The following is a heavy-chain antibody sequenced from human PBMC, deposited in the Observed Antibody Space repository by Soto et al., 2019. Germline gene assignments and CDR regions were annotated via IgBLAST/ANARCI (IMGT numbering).Heavy chain of an antibody. CDR1: GGSISRGDYY. J-gene: IGHJ6*02. D-gene: IGHD3-10*01. Sequence: SETLSLTCTVSGGSISRGDYYWSWIRQPPGKGLEWIGYISYSGSAYYNPSLKSRFTISIDTSKKQFSLNLRSVTAADTAVYYCARDGWQMVRGVSISGSMDVWGQGTTVTVSS. CDR3: ARDGWQMVRGVSISGSMDV. V-gene: IGHV4-30-4*01. CDR2: ISYSGSA.